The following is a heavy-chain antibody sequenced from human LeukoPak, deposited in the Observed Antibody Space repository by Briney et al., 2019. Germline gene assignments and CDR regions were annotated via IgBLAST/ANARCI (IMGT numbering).Heavy chain of an antibody. J-gene: IGHJ4*02. CDR2: ISGSGGST. CDR3: AKGLPTFSSSSWYFDY. Sequence: GGSLRLSCAASRFTSSSYAMSWVRQAPGKGLEWVSGISGSGGSTYYADSVKGRFSFSRDNSKNTLYLQMNSLRAEDTAVYYCAKGLPTFSSSSWYFDYWGQGTLVTVSS. D-gene: IGHD6-6*01. V-gene: IGHV3-23*01. CDR1: RFTSSSYA.